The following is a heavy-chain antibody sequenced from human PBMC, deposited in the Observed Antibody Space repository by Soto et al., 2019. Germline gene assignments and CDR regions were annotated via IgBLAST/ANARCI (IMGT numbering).Heavy chain of an antibody. V-gene: IGHV1-69*05. Sequence: QVQLVQSGAEVKKPGSSVKVSCKASGGTFSSYAISWVRQAPGQGLEWMGGIIPIFGTANYAQKFQGRVTXTXXESTSTAYMELSSLRSEATAVYYCASHGITGTWVYYYGMDVWGQGTTVTVSS. CDR3: ASHGITGTWVYYYGMDV. D-gene: IGHD1-7*01. CDR2: IIPIFGTA. J-gene: IGHJ6*02. CDR1: GGTFSSYA.